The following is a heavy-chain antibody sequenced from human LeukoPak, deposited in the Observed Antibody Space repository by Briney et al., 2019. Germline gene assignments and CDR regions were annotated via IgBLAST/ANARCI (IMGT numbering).Heavy chain of an antibody. CDR3: ARVSSDSGGWYAFDY. V-gene: IGHV3-53*05. Sequence: GGSVRLSCAAYGFTVSSNYMGWVRQARGKGLEWAAFIHSGGSTNYADSVKGRFSISRDNSKNTPYLQLNSLRAEDTAVYYCARVSSDSGGWYAFDYWGQGILVTVSS. CDR1: GFTVSSNY. J-gene: IGHJ4*02. D-gene: IGHD6-19*01. CDR2: IHSGGST.